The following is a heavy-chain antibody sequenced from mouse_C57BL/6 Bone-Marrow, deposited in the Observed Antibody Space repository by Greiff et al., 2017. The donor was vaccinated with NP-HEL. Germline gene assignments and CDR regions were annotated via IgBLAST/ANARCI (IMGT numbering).Heavy chain of an antibody. CDR1: GFNIKDDY. CDR2: IDPENGDT. D-gene: IGHD2-4*01. Sequence: EVKLMESGAELVRPGASVKLSCTASGFNIKDDYMHWVKQRPEQGLEWIGWIDPENGDTEYASKFQGKATITADTSSNTAYLQLSSLTSEDTAVYYCTPIYYDYDEAWFAYWGQGTLVTVSA. J-gene: IGHJ3*01. V-gene: IGHV14-4*01. CDR3: TPIYYDYDEAWFAY.